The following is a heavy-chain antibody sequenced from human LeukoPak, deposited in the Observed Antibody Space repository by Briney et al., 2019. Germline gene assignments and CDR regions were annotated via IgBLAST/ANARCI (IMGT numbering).Heavy chain of an antibody. J-gene: IGHJ4*02. Sequence: SETLSLTCTVSGDSISSNSDYWGWIRQPPGKGLEWIGSAYYRGSTDYNPSIKSRVTISVDTSKNQLSLRLDSVTAADTAVYYCARRGGYSGYGPFDYWGQGTLVTVSS. V-gene: IGHV4-39*01. D-gene: IGHD5-12*01. CDR2: AYYRGST. CDR3: ARRGGYSGYGPFDY. CDR1: GDSISSNSDY.